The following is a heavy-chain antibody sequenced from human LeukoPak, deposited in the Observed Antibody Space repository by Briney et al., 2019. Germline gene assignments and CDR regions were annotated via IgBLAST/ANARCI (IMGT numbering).Heavy chain of an antibody. D-gene: IGHD3-9*01. CDR3: ARDRLRYFDWLLRGATSYYYGMDV. CDR2: ISGSGGST. V-gene: IGHV3-23*01. Sequence: PGGSLRLSCAASGFTFSSYAMSWVRQAPGKGLEWVSAISGSGGSTYYADSVKGRFTISRDNSKNSLYLQMNSLRAEDTAVYYCARDRLRYFDWLLRGATSYYYGMDVWGQGTTVTVSS. J-gene: IGHJ6*02. CDR1: GFTFSSYA.